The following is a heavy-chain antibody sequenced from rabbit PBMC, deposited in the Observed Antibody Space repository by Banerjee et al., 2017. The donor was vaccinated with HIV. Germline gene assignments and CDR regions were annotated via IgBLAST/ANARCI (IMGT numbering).Heavy chain of an antibody. V-gene: IGHV1S45*01. CDR3: ARDLAGVMGWNFDL. J-gene: IGHJ4*01. D-gene: IGHD4-1*01. Sequence: QQQLEESGGGLVKPGGTLTLTCKASGFTLSSSYYMCWVRQAPGKGLEWIGCIYTGSGATYYASWVNGRFTISRTSSTTVALQMTSLTAADTATYFCARDLAGVMGWNFDLWGPGTIGTVS. CDR2: IYTGSGAT. CDR1: GFTLSSSYY.